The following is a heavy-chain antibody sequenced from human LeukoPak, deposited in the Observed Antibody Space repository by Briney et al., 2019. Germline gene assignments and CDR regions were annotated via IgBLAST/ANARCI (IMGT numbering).Heavy chain of an antibody. V-gene: IGHV3-74*01. CDR3: ASGTRYSSY. J-gene: IGHJ4*02. CDR2: VNTDGSST. Sequence: PGGSLRLSCAVSGFTLGSYWMHWVRQAPGQGLAWVSRVNTDGSSTTYAESVKGRFTISRDNAKNSLYLQMNSLRAEDTAVYYCASGTRYSSYWGQGTLVTVSS. CDR1: GFTLGSYW. D-gene: IGHD6-19*01.